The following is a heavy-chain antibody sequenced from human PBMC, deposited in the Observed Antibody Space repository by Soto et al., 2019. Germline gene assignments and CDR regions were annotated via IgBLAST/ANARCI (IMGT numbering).Heavy chain of an antibody. CDR3: ARGLYIGGGYYYPY. CDR1: GGSISSGGYS. J-gene: IGHJ4*02. V-gene: IGHV4-30-2*01. D-gene: IGHD3-22*01. Sequence: PSETLSLTCAVSGGSISSGGYSWSWIRQPPGKGLEWIGYIFHSGSTYYNPSLKSRVTISVDRSKNQFSLKLSSVTAADTAVYYCARGLYIGGGYYYPYWGQGTLVTVSS. CDR2: IFHSGST.